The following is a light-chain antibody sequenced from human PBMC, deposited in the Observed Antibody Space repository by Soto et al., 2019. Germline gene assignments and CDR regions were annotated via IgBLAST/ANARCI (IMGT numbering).Light chain of an antibody. V-gene: IGLV2-14*01. CDR1: SSDVGYYNY. Sequence: QSVLTQPACVSGSPGQSITISCTVTSSDVGYYNYVSWYQQHPGKVPKLMIYEVSNRPSGVSNRFSGSKSGSTASLTISGLQAEDEAEYYCCPRGSALTSVCGTGTKATVL. J-gene: IGLJ1*01. CDR3: CPRGSALTSV. CDR2: EVS.